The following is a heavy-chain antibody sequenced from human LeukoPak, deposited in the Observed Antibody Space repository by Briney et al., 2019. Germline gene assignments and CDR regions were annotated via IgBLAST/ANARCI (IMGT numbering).Heavy chain of an antibody. CDR2: ISIYNGNT. CDR3: ARITYDFWSGYYMPDDP. D-gene: IGHD3-3*01. CDR1: GYTFTNYG. Sequence: ASVKVSCKASGYTFTNYGISWVRQAPGQGLEWMGWISIYNGNTDYAQKLRGRVTMTTDTSTSTAYMELRSLRSHDTAVYYCARITYDFWSGYYMPDDPWGQGTLVTVSS. J-gene: IGHJ5*02. V-gene: IGHV1-18*01.